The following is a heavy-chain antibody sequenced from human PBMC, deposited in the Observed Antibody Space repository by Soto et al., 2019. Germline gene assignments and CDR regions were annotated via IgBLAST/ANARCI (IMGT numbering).Heavy chain of an antibody. CDR2: ITNSGGTT. J-gene: IGHJ5*02. V-gene: IGHV3-23*01. D-gene: IGHD3-10*01. Sequence: EVQLLESGGGLVQPGGSLRLSCAVSGLNFRNYGMSWVRQAPGKGLEWVSVITNSGGTTYYADSVKGRFTISRDNFRNTVELQMNSLGAEDTALYYCVNLNFTARTGVSGNYVRFDPWGQGTQVTVSS. CDR3: VNLNFTARTGVSGNYVRFDP. CDR1: GLNFRNYG.